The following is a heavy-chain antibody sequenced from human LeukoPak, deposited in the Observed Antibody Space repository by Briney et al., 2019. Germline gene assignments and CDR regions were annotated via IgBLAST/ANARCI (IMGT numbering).Heavy chain of an antibody. CDR2: ISWNSGSK. Sequence: GRSLRLSCAASGFTFDDYAMHWVRQAPGKGLEWVSGISWNSGSKGYADSVKGRFTISRDNAKNSLYLQMNSLRAEDTALYYCAKDQQWLALYYFDYWGQGTLVTVSS. V-gene: IGHV3-9*01. J-gene: IGHJ4*02. CDR3: AKDQQWLALYYFDY. CDR1: GFTFDDYA. D-gene: IGHD6-19*01.